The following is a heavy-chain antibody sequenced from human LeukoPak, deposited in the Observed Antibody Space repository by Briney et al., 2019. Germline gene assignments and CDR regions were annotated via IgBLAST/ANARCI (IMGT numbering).Heavy chain of an antibody. CDR1: GGTFSSYA. Sequence: GASVKVSCKASGGTFSSYAINWVRQAPGQGLEWMGGIIPIFGTANYAQKFQGRVTITADESTSTAYMELSSLRSEDTAVYYCARYLVHFPYYYYYGMDVWGQGTTVTVSS. J-gene: IGHJ6*02. CDR2: IIPIFGTA. CDR3: ARYLVHFPYYYYYGMDV. V-gene: IGHV1-69*13. D-gene: IGHD1-1*01.